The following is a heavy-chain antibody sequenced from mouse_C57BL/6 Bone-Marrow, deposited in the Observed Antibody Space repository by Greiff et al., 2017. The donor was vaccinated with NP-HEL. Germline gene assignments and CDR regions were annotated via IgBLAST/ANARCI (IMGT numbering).Heavy chain of an antibody. CDR3: ARDYYGSRAWFAY. J-gene: IGHJ3*01. V-gene: IGHV5-17*01. CDR1: GFSFSDYG. Sequence: EVKLMESGGGLVKPGGSLKLSCAASGFSFSDYGMHWVRQAPEKGLEWVAYISSGSSTIYYADTVKGRFTISRDNAKNTLFLQMTSLRAEDTAMYYYARDYYGSRAWFAYWGQGTLVTVSA. CDR2: ISSGSSTI. D-gene: IGHD1-1*01.